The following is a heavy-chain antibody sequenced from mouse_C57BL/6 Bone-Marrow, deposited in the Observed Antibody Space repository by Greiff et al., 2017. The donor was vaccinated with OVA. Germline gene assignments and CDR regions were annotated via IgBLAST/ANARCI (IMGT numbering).Heavy chain of an antibody. V-gene: IGHV10-3*01. CDR3: VIVLYYYGSNSYWYFDV. J-gene: IGHJ1*03. D-gene: IGHD1-1*01. Sequence: EVQRVESGGGLVQPKGSLKLSCAASGFTFNTYAMHWVRQAPGKGLEWVARIRSKSSNYATYYADSVKDRFTISRDDSQSMLYLQMNNLKTEDTARYYCVIVLYYYGSNSYWYFDVWGTGTTVTVSS. CDR1: GFTFNTYA. CDR2: IRSKSSNYAT.